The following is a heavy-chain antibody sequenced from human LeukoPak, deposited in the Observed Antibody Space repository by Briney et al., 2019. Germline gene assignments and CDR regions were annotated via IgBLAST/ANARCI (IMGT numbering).Heavy chain of an antibody. J-gene: IGHJ4*02. Sequence: ASVKVSCKASGFTFSDSYMHWVRQAPGQGLEWMGWISPNSGVSNFAQKFQGRVTMTRDTSITTAYMELSGLKSDDTAMYYCARRGGRYSSDYWGQGILVTVSS. D-gene: IGHD1-26*01. CDR3: ARRGGRYSSDY. CDR1: GFTFSDSY. CDR2: ISPNSGVS. V-gene: IGHV1-2*02.